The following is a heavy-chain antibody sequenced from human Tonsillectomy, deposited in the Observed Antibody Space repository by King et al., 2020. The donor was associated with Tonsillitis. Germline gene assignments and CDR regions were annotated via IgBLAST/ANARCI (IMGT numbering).Heavy chain of an antibody. CDR1: GFTFTSST. CDR3: AASDQHSDSYYYCLDV. D-gene: IGHD4-11*01. Sequence: QLVQSGPEVKTPGTSVKVSCKASGFTFTSSTMHWVRQARGQRLEWIGWIVVGSADTNYAQKFQERVTITRDMSTGTAYMELSSLRSEDTAVYYCAASDQHSDSYYYCLDVWGQGATVTVSS. J-gene: IGHJ6*02. V-gene: IGHV1-58*02. CDR2: IVVGSADT.